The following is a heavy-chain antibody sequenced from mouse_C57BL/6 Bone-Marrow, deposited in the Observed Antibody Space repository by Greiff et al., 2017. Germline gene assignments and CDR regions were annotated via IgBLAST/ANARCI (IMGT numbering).Heavy chain of an antibody. J-gene: IGHJ2*01. CDR1: GYAFSSSW. CDR3: ARSVNSYFDY. CDR2: IYPGDGDT. V-gene: IGHV1-82*01. D-gene: IGHD4-1*02. Sequence: VQLQQSGPELVKPGASVKISCKASGYAFSSSWMNWVKQRPGKGLEWIGRIYPGDGDTNYNGKFKGKATLTADKSSSTAYMQLSSLTSEDSAVYFCARSVNSYFDYWGQGTTLTVSS.